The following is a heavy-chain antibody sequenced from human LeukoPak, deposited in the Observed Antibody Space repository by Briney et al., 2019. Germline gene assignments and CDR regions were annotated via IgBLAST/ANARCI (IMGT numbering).Heavy chain of an antibody. CDR1: GFNLNDHY. CDR3: ASWTSGY. Sequence: GGSLRLSCAASGFNLNDHYMGWIRQAPGKGLEWVGRTRDKAHSYTTEYAASVKGRFTISRDDSKNSLYLQMNSLRTEDTAVYYCASWTSGYWGQGTLVTVSS. CDR2: TRDKAHSYTT. J-gene: IGHJ4*02. D-gene: IGHD3/OR15-3a*01. V-gene: IGHV3-72*01.